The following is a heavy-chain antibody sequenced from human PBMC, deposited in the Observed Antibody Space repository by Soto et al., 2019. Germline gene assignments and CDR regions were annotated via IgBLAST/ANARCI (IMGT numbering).Heavy chain of an antibody. CDR1: GYTFSNYG. V-gene: IGHV1-18*01. D-gene: IGHD5-12*01. CDR2: ISAYNGNT. Sequence: QVQLVQSGAEVKKPGASVKVSCKTSGYTFSNYGINWVRQAPGQGLEWMGWISAYNGNTNFAQKLQGRVSLTTDTSSTTAYMELRSLTSADTAVYYCARDLVPGYTGFSDYWGQGTLVTVSS. J-gene: IGHJ4*02. CDR3: ARDLVPGYTGFSDY.